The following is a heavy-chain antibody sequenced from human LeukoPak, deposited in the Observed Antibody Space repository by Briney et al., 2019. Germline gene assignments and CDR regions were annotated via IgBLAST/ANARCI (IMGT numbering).Heavy chain of an antibody. CDR3: ARAGVYYYYMDV. CDR1: GYTFTGYY. Sequence: SVKVSCKASGYTFTGYYIHWVRQAPGQGLEWMGWITPNSGGTNYAQKFQGRVTMTRDTSISTAYMELSRLRSDDTAVYYCARAGVYYYYMDVWGKGTTVTISS. J-gene: IGHJ6*03. CDR2: ITPNSGGT. V-gene: IGHV1-2*02. D-gene: IGHD1-14*01.